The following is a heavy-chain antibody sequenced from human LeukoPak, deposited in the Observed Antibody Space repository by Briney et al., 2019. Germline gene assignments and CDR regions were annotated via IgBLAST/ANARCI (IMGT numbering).Heavy chain of an antibody. D-gene: IGHD2-2*01. V-gene: IGHV1-2*02. J-gene: IGHJ5*02. CDR2: INPNSGGT. CDR1: GYTFTGYY. CDR3: AREATAKYCSSTSCYSRFDP. Sequence: ASMKVSCKASGYTFTGYYMHWVRQAPGQGLEWMGWINPNSGGTNYAQKFQGRVTMTRDTSISTAYMELSRLRSDDTAVYYCAREATAKYCSSTSCYSRFDPWGQGTLVTVSS.